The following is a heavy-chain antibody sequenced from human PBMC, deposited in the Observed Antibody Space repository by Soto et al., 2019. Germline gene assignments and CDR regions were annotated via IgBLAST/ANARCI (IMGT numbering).Heavy chain of an antibody. Sequence: QAQLHESGPGLVKPSETLSLSCTVSGASVNSNYWSWIRQSPGKGLEWIGYIDHRGTTNYNPSLKSRVTRSSDTPKNPFSLRLSSVTAVDTAVYYCATGGGWLPDTWGQGTLVTVSS. V-gene: IGHV4-59*02. J-gene: IGHJ4*02. CDR3: ATGGGWLPDT. D-gene: IGHD5-12*01. CDR1: GASVNSNY. CDR2: IDHRGTT.